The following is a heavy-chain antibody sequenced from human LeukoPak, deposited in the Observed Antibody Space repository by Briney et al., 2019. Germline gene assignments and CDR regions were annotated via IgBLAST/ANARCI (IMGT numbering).Heavy chain of an antibody. D-gene: IGHD3-10*01. V-gene: IGHV3-74*01. CDR2: INPSGSFT. CDR1: GFTFSSNW. CDR3: ARDMIRGVVNN. J-gene: IGHJ4*02. Sequence: GGSLRLSCAASGFTFSSNWMHWVRQVPGKGLGWVSLINPSGSFTTYADSVKGRFTISRDNAKNRLYMQMNSLRVEDTAVYYCARDMIRGVVNNWGQGALVTVSS.